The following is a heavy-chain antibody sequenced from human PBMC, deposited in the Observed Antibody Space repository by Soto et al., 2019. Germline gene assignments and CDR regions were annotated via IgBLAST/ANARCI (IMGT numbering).Heavy chain of an antibody. V-gene: IGHV4-39*01. Sequence: HLQLQESGPGLVKPSETLSLTCTVSSASNYWGWIRQPPGKGLEWIGSIYHSGTTYYNPSLKSRVTISVDTSKNQFSLKPTSVTAADTAVYYCARDSSSSGYFDLWGRGTLVTVSS. CDR1: SASNY. J-gene: IGHJ2*01. CDR3: ARDSSSSGYFDL. CDR2: IYHSGTT. D-gene: IGHD6-6*01.